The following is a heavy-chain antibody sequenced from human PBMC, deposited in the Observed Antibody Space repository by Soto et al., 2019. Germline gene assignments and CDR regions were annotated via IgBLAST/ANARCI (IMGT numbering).Heavy chain of an antibody. J-gene: IGHJ5*02. CDR1: GYTFTTYY. D-gene: IGHD5-12*01. Sequence: ASVKVSCKASGYTFTTYYIHWVRQAPGQGLEWMGLINPSGASTRYAQKFQGRVTMTRDTSTSTAQMELSSLRSEDTAVYYCGRTLGGYSGYGIRGGDNWFDPWGRGTLVTVSS. V-gene: IGHV1-46*01. CDR3: GRTLGGYSGYGIRGGDNWFDP. CDR2: INPSGAST.